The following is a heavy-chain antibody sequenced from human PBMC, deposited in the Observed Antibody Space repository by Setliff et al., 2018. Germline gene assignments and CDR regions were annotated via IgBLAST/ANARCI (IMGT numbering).Heavy chain of an antibody. Sequence: SETLSLTCTVSGAAISTYYWSWLRQPPGKGLEWIGYVSYGGSAKYNPSLESRVTISLDAPKNHFSLKLTSVTAADTAVYYCARTGTTYYYSCMDVWGKGTTVTVSS. CDR1: GAAISTYY. CDR3: ARTGTTYYYSCMDV. CDR2: VSYGGSA. D-gene: IGHD3-22*01. V-gene: IGHV4-59*08. J-gene: IGHJ6*03.